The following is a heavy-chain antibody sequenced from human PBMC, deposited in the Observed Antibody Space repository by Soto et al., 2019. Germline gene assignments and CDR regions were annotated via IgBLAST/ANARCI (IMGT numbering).Heavy chain of an antibody. J-gene: IGHJ4*02. D-gene: IGHD1-26*01. CDR2: TRNKASRYTA. V-gene: IGHV3-72*01. Sequence: EVQLVESGGGLVQPGGSLRLSCAASGFTFSDYYMDWVRQVTGKGLEWVGRTRNKASRYTAEYAPSVKGRFTISRNVLEDSMYLQMNSLNTEDTAVYYCARDSGESYDYWGEGALGTVSS. CDR1: GFTFSDYY. CDR3: ARDSGESYDY.